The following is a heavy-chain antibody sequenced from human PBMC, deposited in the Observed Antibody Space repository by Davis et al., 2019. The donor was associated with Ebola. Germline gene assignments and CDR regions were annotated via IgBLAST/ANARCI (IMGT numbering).Heavy chain of an antibody. J-gene: IGHJ4*02. CDR1: GFTFSGSA. V-gene: IGHV3-73*01. CDR2: IRSKANSYAT. Sequence: PGGSLRISCAASGFTFSGSAMHWVRQASGKGLEWVGRIRSKANSYATAYAASVKGRFTISRDDSKNTAYLQMNSLKTEDTAVYYCTRHGQSINADYWGQGTLVTVSS. D-gene: IGHD3-10*01. CDR3: TRHGQSINADY.